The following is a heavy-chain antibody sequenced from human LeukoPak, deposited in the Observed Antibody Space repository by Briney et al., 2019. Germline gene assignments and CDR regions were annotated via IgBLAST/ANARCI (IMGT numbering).Heavy chain of an antibody. CDR1: GFTFNSYA. CDR2: ISGSGTST. Sequence: GGPLRLSCAASGFTFNSYAMSWVRQAPGKGLEWVSGISGSGTSTRYADSVKGRFTIFRDNSKNTLFLQMNSLRAEDSATYYCAKDLDAGSSWYDFDYWGQGTLVTVSS. J-gene: IGHJ4*02. CDR3: AKDLDAGSSWYDFDY. V-gene: IGHV3-23*01. D-gene: IGHD6-13*01.